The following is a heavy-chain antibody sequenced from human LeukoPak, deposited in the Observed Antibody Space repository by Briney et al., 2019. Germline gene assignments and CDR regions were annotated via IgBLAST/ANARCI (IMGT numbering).Heavy chain of an antibody. CDR3: AKVDIPMGRLINS. V-gene: IGHV3-74*01. CDR2: INSDGSST. CDR1: GFTFSSYW. D-gene: IGHD5-18*01. Sequence: GGSLRLSCAASGFTFSSYWMHWVRQAPGKGLVWVSRINSDGSSTSYADSVKGRFTISRDNSKNTLYPHMNSLRADDTAVYYCAKVDIPMGRLINSWGQGTLVSVSS. J-gene: IGHJ4*02.